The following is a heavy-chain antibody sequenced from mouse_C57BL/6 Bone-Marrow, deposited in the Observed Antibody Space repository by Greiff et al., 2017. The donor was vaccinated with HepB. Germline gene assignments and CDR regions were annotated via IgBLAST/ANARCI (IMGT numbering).Heavy chain of an antibody. Sequence: EVKLMESGPGLVKPSQTVFLTCTVTGISITTGNYRWSWIRQFPGHKLEWIGYIYYSGTITYNPSLTRRTTITRDTPKNQFFLEMNSLTAEDTATYYCERDRLGWGDYWYFDVWGTGTTVTVSS. CDR2: IYYSGTI. CDR3: ERDRLGWGDYWYFDV. D-gene: IGHD4-1*01. J-gene: IGHJ1*03. V-gene: IGHV3-5*01. CDR1: GISITTGNYR.